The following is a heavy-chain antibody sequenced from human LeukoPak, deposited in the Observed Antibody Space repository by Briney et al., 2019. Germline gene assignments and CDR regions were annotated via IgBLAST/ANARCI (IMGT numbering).Heavy chain of an antibody. J-gene: IGHJ6*02. D-gene: IGHD3-10*01. CDR2: IFYTGST. CDR1: GGSIXXYY. Sequence: GGSIXXYYWRWXRXPPGKGLEWIGYIFYTGSTSYNSSLESGVTISVDASKNQVSLRLNSVTAADTAVYYCARVMKVRGITFFGMDVWGQGTTVTVSS. CDR3: ARVMKVRGITFFGMDV. V-gene: IGHV4-59*01.